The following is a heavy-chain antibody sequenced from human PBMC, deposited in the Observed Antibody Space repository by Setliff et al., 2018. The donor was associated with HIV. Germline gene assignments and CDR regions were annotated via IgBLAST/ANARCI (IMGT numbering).Heavy chain of an antibody. CDR1: GGSISSGSYY. V-gene: IGHV4-61*09. J-gene: IGHJ3*01. Sequence: SETLSLTCSVSGGSISSGSYYWTWIRQPAGKGPEWIGHIYTNGYTNYNPSLKSRVTISVDTSKNQFSLRLTSATAADTAVYYCARAPPGIQNDAFDVWGQGTMVTVS. CDR3: ARAPPGIQNDAFDV. CDR2: IYTNGYT.